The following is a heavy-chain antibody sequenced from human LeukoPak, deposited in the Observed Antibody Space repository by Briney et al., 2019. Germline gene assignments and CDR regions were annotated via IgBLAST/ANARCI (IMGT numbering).Heavy chain of an antibody. CDR2: IYYSGST. Sequence: SETLSLTCTVSGGSISSSSYYWGWIRQPPGKGLEWIGSIYYSGSTYYNPSLKSRVTISVDTSKNQFSLKLSSVTAADTAVYYCASLVREKQHQDDYWGQGTLVTVSS. CDR1: GGSISSSSYY. V-gene: IGHV4-39*01. J-gene: IGHJ4*02. CDR3: ASLVREKQHQDDY. D-gene: IGHD6-13*01.